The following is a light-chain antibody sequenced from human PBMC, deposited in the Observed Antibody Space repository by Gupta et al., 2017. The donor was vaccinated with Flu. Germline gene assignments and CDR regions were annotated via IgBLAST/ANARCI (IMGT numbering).Light chain of an antibody. CDR3: CSYAGSYTFKL. Sequence: QSAMPQPRSVSGSPGQSVTISCNGTINDIGGYNYVSWYRQHPGKGPKLMIYDVIKRPAGVPDRFSGSKSGNTASLTISGLRVEDEADYYCCSYAGSYTFKLFGGGTKVTVL. CDR2: DVI. J-gene: IGLJ3*02. CDR1: INDIGGYNY. V-gene: IGLV2-11*01.